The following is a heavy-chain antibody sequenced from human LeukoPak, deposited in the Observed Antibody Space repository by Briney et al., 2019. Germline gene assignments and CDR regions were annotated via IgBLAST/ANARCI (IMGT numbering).Heavy chain of an antibody. J-gene: IGHJ4*02. CDR1: GFTFSAHY. D-gene: IGHD1-7*01. V-gene: IGHV3-21*01. CDR2: ISSSSSYI. CDR3: ARDGQTGATVY. Sequence: GGSLRLSCAASGFTFSAHYMDWVRQAPGKGLEWVSSISSSSSYIYYADSVKGRFTISRDNAKNSLHLQMNSLRAEDTAVYYCARDGQTGATVYWGQGTLVTVSS.